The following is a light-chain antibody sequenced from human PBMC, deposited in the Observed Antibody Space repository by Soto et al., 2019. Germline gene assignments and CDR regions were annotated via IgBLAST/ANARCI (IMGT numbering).Light chain of an antibody. J-gene: IGLJ3*02. Sequence: QSVLTQSPSASASLGASVKLTCTLSSGHSSHAIAWHQQQPEKGPRYLMKLNSDGSHRKGDGIPDRFSGSSSGAERYLTISRLQSEDEADYYCQTWGTGIHVFGGGTKVTVL. V-gene: IGLV4-69*01. CDR3: QTWGTGIHV. CDR2: LNSDGSH. CDR1: SGHSSHA.